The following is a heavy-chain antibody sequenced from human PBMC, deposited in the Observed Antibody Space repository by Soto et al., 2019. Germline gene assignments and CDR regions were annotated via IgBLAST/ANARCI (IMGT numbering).Heavy chain of an antibody. CDR2: IYTSGST. J-gene: IGHJ6*02. Sequence: SETLSLTCAVYGGSFSGYYWSWIRQPAGKGLEWIGRIYTSGSTNYNPSLKSRVTMSVDTSKNQFSLKLSSVTAADTAVYYCAKGMVYAPGGYYYYGMDVWGQGTTVTVSS. D-gene: IGHD2-8*01. V-gene: IGHV4-59*10. CDR1: GGSFSGYY. CDR3: AKGMVYAPGGYYYYGMDV.